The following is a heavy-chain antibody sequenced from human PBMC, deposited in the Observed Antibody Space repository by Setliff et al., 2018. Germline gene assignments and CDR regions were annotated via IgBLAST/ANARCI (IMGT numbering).Heavy chain of an antibody. CDR3: ARTGTYRYFDY. CDR2: INHSGST. CDR1: GGSFSDYY. J-gene: IGHJ4*02. D-gene: IGHD1-1*01. Sequence: ASETLSLTCGASGGSFSDYYWSWIRQTPGKGLEWIGEINHSGSTKCNPSLKSRVTLSVDTAQNQFSLRLTSVTAADTAVYYCARTGTYRYFDYWGQGALVTVSS. V-gene: IGHV4-34*01.